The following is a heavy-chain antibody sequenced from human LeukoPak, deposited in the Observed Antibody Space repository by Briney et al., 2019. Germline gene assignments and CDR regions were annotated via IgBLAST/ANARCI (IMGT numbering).Heavy chain of an antibody. CDR1: GFAFSSYG. V-gene: IGHV3-23*01. J-gene: IGHJ3*02. Sequence: GGSLRLSCAASGFAFSSYGMSWVRLAPGKGLEWVSAISGSGGTTYYADSVKGRFTVSRDNSKNTLYLQVNSLRAEDTAMYYCAKTHYYGSGSPFAFDIWGQGTMVTVSS. CDR2: ISGSGGTT. D-gene: IGHD3-10*01. CDR3: AKTHYYGSGSPFAFDI.